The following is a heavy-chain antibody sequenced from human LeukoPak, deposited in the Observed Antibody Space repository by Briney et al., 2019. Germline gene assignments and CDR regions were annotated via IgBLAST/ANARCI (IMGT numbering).Heavy chain of an antibody. Sequence: PGGSLRLSCAASGFTFSSCGMHWVRQAPGKGLEWVAFIRYDGSNKYYADSVKGRFTISRDNSKNTLYLQMNSLRAEDTAVYYCAKGPRIAAGGQNAFDIWGQGTMVTVSS. J-gene: IGHJ3*02. D-gene: IGHD6-13*01. CDR1: GFTFSSCG. CDR3: AKGPRIAAGGQNAFDI. CDR2: IRYDGSNK. V-gene: IGHV3-30*02.